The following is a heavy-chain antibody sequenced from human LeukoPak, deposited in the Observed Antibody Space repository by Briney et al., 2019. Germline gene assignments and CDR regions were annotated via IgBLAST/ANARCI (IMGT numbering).Heavy chain of an antibody. CDR1: GGSFSGYY. CDR2: INHSGST. D-gene: IGHD3-16*02. J-gene: IGHJ4*02. V-gene: IGHV4-34*01. Sequence: PSETLSLTCAVYGGSFSGYYWSWIRQPPGKGLEWIGEINHSGSTNYNPSLKSRVTISVDTSKNQFSLKLSSVTAADTAVYYCARHWHKHYVWGSYHFDYWGQGTLVTVSS. CDR3: ARHWHKHYVWGSYHFDY.